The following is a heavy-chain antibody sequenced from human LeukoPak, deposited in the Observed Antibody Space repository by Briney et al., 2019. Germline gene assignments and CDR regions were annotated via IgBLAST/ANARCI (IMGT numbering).Heavy chain of an antibody. V-gene: IGHV4-39*01. CDR2: IYYSGST. CDR3: ARTQAIVVVTAIRTTYFDY. J-gene: IGHJ4*02. D-gene: IGHD2-21*02. Sequence: SETLSLTCTVSGGSISSSSYYWGWIRQPPGKGLEWIGSIYYSGSTYYNPSLKSRVAISVDTSKNQFSLKLSSVTAADTAVYYCARTQAIVVVTAIRTTYFDYWGQGTLVTVS. CDR1: GGSISSSSYY.